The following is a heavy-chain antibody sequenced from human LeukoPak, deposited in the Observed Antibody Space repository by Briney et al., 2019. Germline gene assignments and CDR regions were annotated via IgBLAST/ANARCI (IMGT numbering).Heavy chain of an antibody. J-gene: IGHJ6*03. CDR1: GFTVSSNY. D-gene: IGHD6-19*01. CDR2: IYSGGST. Sequence: GGSLRLSCAASGFTVSSNYMSWVRQAPGKGLEWVSVIYSGGSTYYADSVKGRFTISRDNSKNTLYLQMNSLRAEDTAVYYCARVYKWLILTFYFYYMDVWGKGTTVTVSS. V-gene: IGHV3-53*01. CDR3: ARVYKWLILTFYFYYMDV.